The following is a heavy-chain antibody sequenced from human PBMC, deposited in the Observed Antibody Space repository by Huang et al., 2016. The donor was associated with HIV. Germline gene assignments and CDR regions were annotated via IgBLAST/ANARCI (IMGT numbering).Heavy chain of an antibody. Sequence: QVQLVESGGGVVQPGRSLRLSYAAPGFTLNNYALHWVRQAPARGLEWVAFISYDGRNKYYADSVKGRFTISRDNSKNTLYMQMNSLRAEDTAVYYCATWASWGSDYWGQGTPVTVSS. V-gene: IGHV3-30*04. CDR1: GFTLNNYA. CDR2: ISYDGRNK. J-gene: IGHJ4*02. D-gene: IGHD2-2*01. CDR3: ATWASWGSDY.